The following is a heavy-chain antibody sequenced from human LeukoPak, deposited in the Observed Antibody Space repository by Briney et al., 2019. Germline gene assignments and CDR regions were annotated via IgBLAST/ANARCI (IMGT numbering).Heavy chain of an antibody. J-gene: IGHJ3*02. CDR2: ISGSGDST. Sequence: PGGSLRLSCAASGFTFSSYAMSWVRQAPGKGLEWVAAISGSGDSTYYADSVKGRFTISRDNSKNSLYLQMNSLRAEDTAVYYCARAYYYDSSGYRAAFDIWGQGTMVTVSS. V-gene: IGHV3-23*01. D-gene: IGHD3-22*01. CDR3: ARAYYYDSSGYRAAFDI. CDR1: GFTFSSYA.